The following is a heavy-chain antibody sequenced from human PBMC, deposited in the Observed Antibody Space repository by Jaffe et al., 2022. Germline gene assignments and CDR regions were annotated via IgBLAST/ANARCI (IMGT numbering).Heavy chain of an antibody. Sequence: QVQLQESGPGLVKPSETLSLTCAVSGYSISSGYYWGWIRQPPGKGLEWIGSIYHSGSTYYNPSLKSRVTISVDTSKNQFSLKLSSVTAADTAVYYCARGGAAAGIAVDYWGQGTLVTVSS. J-gene: IGHJ4*02. CDR3: ARGGAAAGIAVDY. CDR1: GYSISSGYY. V-gene: IGHV4-38-2*01. CDR2: IYHSGST. D-gene: IGHD6-13*01.